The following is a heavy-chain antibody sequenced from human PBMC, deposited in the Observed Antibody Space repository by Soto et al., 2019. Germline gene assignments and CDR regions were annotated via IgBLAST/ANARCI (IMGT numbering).Heavy chain of an antibody. CDR3: ARDKGRYCSSTSCSLFDY. V-gene: IGHV4-31*03. J-gene: IGHJ4*02. CDR2: SYYSGST. Sequence: QVQLQESGPGLVKPSQTLSLTCTVSGGSISSGGYYWSWIRQHPGKGLEWIGYSYYSGSTYYNPSLMSRVTISVDTSKNQFSLKLSSVTAADTAVYYCARDKGRYCSSTSCSLFDYWGQGTLVTVSS. CDR1: GGSISSGGYY. D-gene: IGHD2-2*01.